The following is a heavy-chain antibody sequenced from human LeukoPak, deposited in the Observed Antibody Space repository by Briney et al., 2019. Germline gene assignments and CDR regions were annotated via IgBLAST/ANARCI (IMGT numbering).Heavy chain of an antibody. CDR3: ARDSPIYYYDSSGYYYVETGFDY. D-gene: IGHD3-22*01. CDR2: ISAYNGNP. V-gene: IGHV1-18*01. CDR1: GYTFTSYG. Sequence: ASVKVSCKASGYTFTSYGISWVRQAPGQGLEWMGWISAYNGNPNYAQKLQGRVTMTTDTSTSTAYMELRSLRSDDTAVYYCARDSPIYYYDSSGYYYVETGFDYWGQGTLVTVSS. J-gene: IGHJ4*02.